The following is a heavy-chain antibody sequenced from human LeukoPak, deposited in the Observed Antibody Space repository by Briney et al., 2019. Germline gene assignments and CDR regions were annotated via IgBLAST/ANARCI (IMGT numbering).Heavy chain of an antibody. V-gene: IGHV4-31*03. CDR2: IYYSGST. Sequence: SQTLSLTCTVSGGSISSGGYYWSWIRQHPGKGLEWIGYIYYSGSTNYNPSLKSRVTISVDTSKNQFSLKLSSVTAADTAVYYCARHEDFWSANYFDYWGQGTLVTVSS. CDR3: ARHEDFWSANYFDY. J-gene: IGHJ4*02. D-gene: IGHD3-3*01. CDR1: GGSISSGGYY.